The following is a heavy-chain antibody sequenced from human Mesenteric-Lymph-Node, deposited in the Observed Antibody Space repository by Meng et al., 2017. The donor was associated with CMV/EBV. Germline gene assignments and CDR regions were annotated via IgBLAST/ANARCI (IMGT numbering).Heavy chain of an antibody. J-gene: IGHJ5*02. V-gene: IGHV4-59*01. CDR2: IYYSGST. D-gene: IGHD2-2*01. Sequence: SETLSLTCTVSGGSISSYYWSWIRQPPGKGLEWIGYIYYSGSTNYNASLKSRVTISVDTSKNQFSLKLSSVTAADTAVYYCARGYCSSTSCLLGDHPYNWFDPWGQGTLVTVSS. CDR3: ARGYCSSTSCLLGDHPYNWFDP. CDR1: GGSISSYY.